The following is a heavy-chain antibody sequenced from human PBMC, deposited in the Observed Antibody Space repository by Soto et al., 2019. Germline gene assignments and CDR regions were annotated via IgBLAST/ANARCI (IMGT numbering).Heavy chain of an antibody. CDR3: ARDGPGYCSGGSCAKPLDY. J-gene: IGHJ4*02. CDR1: GYTFTSYY. CDR2: INPSGGST. Sequence: GASVKVSCKASGYTFTSYYMHWVRQAPGQGLEWMGIINPSGGSTSYAQKFQGRVTMTRDTSTSTVYMGLSSLRSEDTAVYYCARDGPGYCSGGSCAKPLDYWGQGTLVTVSS. D-gene: IGHD2-15*01. V-gene: IGHV1-46*01.